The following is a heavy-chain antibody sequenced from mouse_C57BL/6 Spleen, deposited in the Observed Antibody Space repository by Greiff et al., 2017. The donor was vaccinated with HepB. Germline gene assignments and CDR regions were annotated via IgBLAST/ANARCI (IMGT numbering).Heavy chain of an antibody. CDR1: GYTFTSYW. V-gene: IGHV1-53*01. Sequence: VQLQQSGTELVKPGASVKLSCKASGYTFTSYWMHWVKQRPGQGLEWIGNINPSNGGTNYNEKFKSKATLTVDKSSSTAYMQLSSLTSEDSAVYYCARRGTYYSNYGDAMDYWGQGTSVTVSS. CDR3: ARRGTYYSNYGDAMDY. J-gene: IGHJ4*01. D-gene: IGHD2-5*01. CDR2: INPSNGGT.